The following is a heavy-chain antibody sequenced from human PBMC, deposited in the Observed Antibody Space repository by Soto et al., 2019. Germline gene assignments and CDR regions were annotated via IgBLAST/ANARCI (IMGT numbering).Heavy chain of an antibody. CDR3: AREIPAWYKDV. CDR2: IYYSGST. D-gene: IGHD2-2*02. CDR1: GGSISSYY. J-gene: IGHJ6*03. V-gene: IGHV4-59*13. Sequence: WETLSLTCTVSGGSISSYYWSWIRQPPGKGLEWIGYIYYSGSTNYNPSLKSRVTISVDTSKNQFSLKLSSVTAADTAVYYCAREIPAWYKDVWGKGTTVTVSS.